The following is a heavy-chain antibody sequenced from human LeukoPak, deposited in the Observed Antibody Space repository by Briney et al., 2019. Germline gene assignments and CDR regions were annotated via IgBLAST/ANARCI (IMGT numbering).Heavy chain of an antibody. CDR3: ARASRVEMATIGLDY. CDR2: IYYSGST. Sequence: SETLSLTCTVSGGSISSYYWSWIRQPPGKGLEWIGYIYYSGSTNYNPSLKSRVTISVDTSKNQFSLKLSSVTAADTAVYYCARASRVEMATIGLDYWGQGTLVTVSS. V-gene: IGHV4-59*01. J-gene: IGHJ4*02. CDR1: GGSISSYY. D-gene: IGHD5-24*01.